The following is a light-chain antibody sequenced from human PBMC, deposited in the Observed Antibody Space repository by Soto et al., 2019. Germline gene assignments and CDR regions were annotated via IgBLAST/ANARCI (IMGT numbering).Light chain of an antibody. J-gene: IGKJ1*01. CDR3: QQYGTSPQT. CDR2: GASN. Sequence: EVVLTQSPGTLSLSPGERATLSCKASQSVSRNYFAWYQQKPGQAPRLLISGASNSRATGVPDRFSGGGSGTDFILTISRLEPEDFAVYFCQQYGTSPQTFGRGPKVEIK. CDR1: QSVSRNY. V-gene: IGKV3-20*01.